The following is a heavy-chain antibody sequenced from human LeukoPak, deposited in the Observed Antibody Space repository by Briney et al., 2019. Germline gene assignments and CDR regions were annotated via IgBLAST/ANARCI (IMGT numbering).Heavy chain of an antibody. Sequence: GGSLRLSCAASGYTFSSYAMSWVRQAPGKGLEWVSAISGSGSSTYYADSVKGRFTISRDNSKNTLYLQMNSLRAEDTAVYYCAKGGIRSSPHDYWGQGTLVTVSS. J-gene: IGHJ4*02. D-gene: IGHD6-6*01. V-gene: IGHV3-23*01. CDR3: AKGGIRSSPHDY. CDR2: ISGSGSST. CDR1: GYTFSSYA.